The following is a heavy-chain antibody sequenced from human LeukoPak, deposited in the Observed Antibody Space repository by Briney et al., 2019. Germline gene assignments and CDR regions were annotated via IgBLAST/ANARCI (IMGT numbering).Heavy chain of an antibody. Sequence: SETLSLTCSVSTVSVNSGVYYWGWVRQPPGKGLEWIGSIHSSGNSYCNPSLKGRVTLSVDTSKNQFSLKLSSVTAADRAVYYCAKHEGSYYDKSGYTFDFWGLGTLVTVSS. CDR3: AKHEGSYYDKSGYTFDF. D-gene: IGHD3-22*01. J-gene: IGHJ4*02. CDR2: IHSSGNS. CDR1: TVSVNSGVYY. V-gene: IGHV4-39*01.